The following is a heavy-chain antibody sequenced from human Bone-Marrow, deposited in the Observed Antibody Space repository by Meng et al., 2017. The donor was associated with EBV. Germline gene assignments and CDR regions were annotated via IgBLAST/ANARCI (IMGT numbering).Heavy chain of an antibody. CDR2: IYWDDDK. CDR1: GSSLSTRGVG. Sequence: QTTLKASVPPLVKPKPTLPLTLTFSGSSLSTRGVGVGWIRQPPGKALEWLALIYWDDDKRYSPSLKSRLTITKDTSKNQVVLTMTNMDPVDAATYYCAHIIAARPFDYWGQGTLVTVSS. CDR3: AHIIAARPFDY. D-gene: IGHD6-6*01. V-gene: IGHV2-5*02. J-gene: IGHJ4*02.